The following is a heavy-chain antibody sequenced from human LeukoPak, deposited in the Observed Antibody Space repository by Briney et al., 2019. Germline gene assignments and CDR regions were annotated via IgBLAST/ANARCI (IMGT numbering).Heavy chain of an antibody. J-gene: IGHJ5*02. D-gene: IGHD1-7*01. V-gene: IGHV3-11*01. Sequence: GGSLRLSCVASGFTFSDYYMSWIRQAPGKGLEWVSYISSSGSTIYYADSVKGRFTISRDNAKNSLYLQMNSLRAEDTAVYYCASYNWNYGWFDPWGQGTLVTVSS. CDR3: ASYNWNYGWFDP. CDR1: GFTFSDYY. CDR2: ISSSGSTI.